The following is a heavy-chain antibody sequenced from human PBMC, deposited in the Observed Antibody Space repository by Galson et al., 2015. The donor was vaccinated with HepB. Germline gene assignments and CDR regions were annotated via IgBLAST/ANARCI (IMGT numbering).Heavy chain of an antibody. J-gene: IGHJ4*02. CDR2: TYPGDSDT. CDR1: GYSFTGYW. Sequence: QSGAEVKQPGESLKISCQVSGYSFTGYWIAWVRQMPGKGLEWMGITYPGDSDTMYSPSFQGQVTMSADKSINTAYLQWSSLKASDTAMYYCARQYSSPGATIDYWGQGSLVTVSS. V-gene: IGHV5-51*01. D-gene: IGHD1-26*01. CDR3: ARQYSSPGATIDY.